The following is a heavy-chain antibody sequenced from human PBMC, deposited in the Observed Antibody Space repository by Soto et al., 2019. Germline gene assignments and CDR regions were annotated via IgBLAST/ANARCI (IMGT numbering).Heavy chain of an antibody. V-gene: IGHV4-34*01. J-gene: IGHJ5*02. CDR1: GGSFSGYY. Sequence: SETLSLTCAVYGGSFSGYYWSWIRQPPGKGLEWIGEINHSGSTNYNPSLKSRVTISVDTSKNQFSLKLSSVTAADTAVYYCARVSGRPAAINWLDTWGQGTLVTVSS. D-gene: IGHD2-2*01. CDR2: INHSGST. CDR3: ARVSGRPAAINWLDT.